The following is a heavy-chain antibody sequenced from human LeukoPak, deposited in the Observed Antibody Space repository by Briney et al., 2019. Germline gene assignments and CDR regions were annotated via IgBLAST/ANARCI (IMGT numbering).Heavy chain of an antibody. V-gene: IGHV1-2*02. J-gene: IGHJ6*03. Sequence: ASVKVSCKASGYTFTGYYMHWVRQAPGQGLEWMGWINPNSGGTNYAQKFQGRVTITRNTSISTAYMELSSLRSEDTAVYYCARGRRIAARRFYYYYMDVWGKGTTVTVSS. CDR2: INPNSGGT. CDR3: ARGRRIAARRFYYYYMDV. CDR1: GYTFTGYY. D-gene: IGHD6-6*01.